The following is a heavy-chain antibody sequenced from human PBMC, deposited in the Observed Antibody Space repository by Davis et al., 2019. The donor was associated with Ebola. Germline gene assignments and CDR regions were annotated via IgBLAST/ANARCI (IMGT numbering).Heavy chain of an antibody. CDR2: TSFDGSNK. Sequence: GESLKISCAASGFTFSNYVIHWVRQAPGKGLEWVAVTSFDGSNKPYADSVKGRFSISRDNSKNTLYLQMNSLRAEDTAVYYCAKDSHTYDYVWGSYFDNWGQGTLVTVSS. D-gene: IGHD3-16*01. CDR3: AKDSHTYDYVWGSYFDN. CDR1: GFTFSNYV. J-gene: IGHJ4*02. V-gene: IGHV3-30-3*01.